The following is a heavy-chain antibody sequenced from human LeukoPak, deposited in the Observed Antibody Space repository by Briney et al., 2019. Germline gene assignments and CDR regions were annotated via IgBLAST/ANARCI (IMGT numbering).Heavy chain of an antibody. J-gene: IGHJ4*02. CDR3: ARVGYCTNGVCSGPYYFDY. CDR1: GGSISTYY. CDR2: IYSSGST. Sequence: PSETLSLTCIVSGGSISTYYWSWIRQPAGRGLEWIGRIYSSGSTNYNPSLKSRVTLSVDTPKNQFSLKLSSVTAADTAVYYCARVGYCTNGVCSGPYYFDYWGQGTLVTVSS. V-gene: IGHV4-4*07. D-gene: IGHD2-8*01.